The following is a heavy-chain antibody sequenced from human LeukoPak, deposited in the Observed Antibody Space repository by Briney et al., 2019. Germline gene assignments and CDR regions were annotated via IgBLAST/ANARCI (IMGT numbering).Heavy chain of an antibody. CDR2: IYTSGST. CDR3: ARGVTVTTWDPWFDT. J-gene: IGHJ5*02. Sequence: SETLSLTCSVSGGSISSSSYYWSWIRQPAGKGLEWIGRIYTSGSTKYNPSLKGRVTISVDTSKNQFSLKLNSVTAADTAVYYCARGVTVTTWDPWFDTWGQGTLVTVPS. D-gene: IGHD1-20*01. CDR1: GGSISSSSYY. V-gene: IGHV4-61*02.